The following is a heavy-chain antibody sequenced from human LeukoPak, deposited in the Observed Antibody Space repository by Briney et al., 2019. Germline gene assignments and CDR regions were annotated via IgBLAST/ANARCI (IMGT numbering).Heavy chain of an antibody. V-gene: IGHV4-4*02. Sequence: SETLSLTCAVSGGSISSSNWWSWVRQPPGKGLKWIGEIYHSGSTNYNPSLKSRVTISVDTSKNQFSLKLSSVTAADTAVYYCARGKYGDYDGWGQGTLVTVSS. D-gene: IGHD4-17*01. CDR1: GGSISSSNW. CDR3: ARGKYGDYDG. J-gene: IGHJ4*02. CDR2: IYHSGST.